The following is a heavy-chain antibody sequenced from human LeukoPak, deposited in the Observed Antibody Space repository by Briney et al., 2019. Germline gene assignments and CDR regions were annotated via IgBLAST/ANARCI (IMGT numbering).Heavy chain of an antibody. V-gene: IGHV3-43*02. Sequence: GGSLRLSCAASGFTFKDYAMHWVRHAPGKGLEWVSLISGHGGTTFYADSVKGRFTISRDNSKNSLYLQMNSLRTEDTAFYFCAKDIGERGYKDYWGQGTLVTVSS. CDR3: AKDIGERGYKDY. CDR1: GFTFKDYA. J-gene: IGHJ4*02. CDR2: ISGHGGTT. D-gene: IGHD5-18*01.